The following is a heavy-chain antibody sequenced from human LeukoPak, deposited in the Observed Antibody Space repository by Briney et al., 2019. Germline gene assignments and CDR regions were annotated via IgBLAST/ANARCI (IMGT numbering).Heavy chain of an antibody. V-gene: IGHV3-21*01. Sequence: GGSLRLSCAASGFTFSSYGMNWVRQAPGKGLEWVSSISSSSSYIYYADSVKGRFTISRDNTKNSLYLQMNSLRAEDTAVYYCARDLAVAGTVDYWGQGTLVTVSS. J-gene: IGHJ4*02. CDR2: ISSSSSYI. CDR1: GFTFSSYG. CDR3: ARDLAVAGTVDY. D-gene: IGHD6-19*01.